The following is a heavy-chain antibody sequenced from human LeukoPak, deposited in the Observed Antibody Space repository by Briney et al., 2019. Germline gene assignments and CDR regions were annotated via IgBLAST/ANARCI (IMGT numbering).Heavy chain of an antibody. CDR1: GFTFSSYW. J-gene: IGHJ4*02. D-gene: IGHD1-26*01. CDR2: IYTGGST. V-gene: IGHV3-66*01. Sequence: PGGSLRLSCGASGFTFSSYWMHWVRQAPGKGLEWVSFIYTGGSTSYADSVKGRFTISRDDSKNTLYLQMNSLRAEDTAVYYCVREWVVGACDYWGQGTLVIVSS. CDR3: VREWVVGACDY.